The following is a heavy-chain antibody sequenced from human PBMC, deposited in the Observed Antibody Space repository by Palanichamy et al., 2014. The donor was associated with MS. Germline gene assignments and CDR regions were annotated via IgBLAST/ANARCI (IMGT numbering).Heavy chain of an antibody. D-gene: IGHD3-3*01. CDR2: ISSNGGST. CDR1: GFTFSTYS. Sequence: EVQLVESGEGLVQPGGSLRLSCAASGFTFSTYSMHWVRQAPGKGLEYVSAISSNGGSTYYADSVKGRFTISRDNSKNTLYLQMGSLRAEDMAVYYCAREGSVAIFGVLRPLDYWGQGTLVTVSS. CDR3: AREGSVAIFGVLRPLDY. V-gene: IGHV3-64*02. J-gene: IGHJ4*02.